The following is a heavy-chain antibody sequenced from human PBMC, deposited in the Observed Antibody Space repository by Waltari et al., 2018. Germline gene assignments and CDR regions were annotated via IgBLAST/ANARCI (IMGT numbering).Heavy chain of an antibody. D-gene: IGHD3-10*01. CDR3: ARSRVGITPDY. V-gene: IGHV3-48*04. J-gene: IGHJ4*02. CDR1: GFTFSSCS. CDR2: ISTSGSSI. Sequence: EVQLVESGGGLVEPGGSLRLSCGASGFTFSSCSMNWARQAPGKGLEWLSFISTSGSSIYYADSVRGRFTISRDNAKSSLYLQMNSLRAGDTAVYYCARSRVGITPDYWGQGTLVTVSS.